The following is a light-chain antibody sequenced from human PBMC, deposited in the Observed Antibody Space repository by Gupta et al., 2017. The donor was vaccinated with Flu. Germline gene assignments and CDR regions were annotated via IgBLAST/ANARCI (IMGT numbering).Light chain of an antibody. CDR2: QNT. V-gene: IGLV3-1*01. Sequence: SDLTQRPSAFVSPGHTVTISCSGDNLEQKYACWYQQRPGQSPVLVIFQNTKRPTGIPDRFSASNSGNTATLTITGTQLMDEADYYCQAWDSHYVVFGGGTKLTVL. CDR1: NLEQKY. J-gene: IGLJ2*01. CDR3: QAWDSHYVV.